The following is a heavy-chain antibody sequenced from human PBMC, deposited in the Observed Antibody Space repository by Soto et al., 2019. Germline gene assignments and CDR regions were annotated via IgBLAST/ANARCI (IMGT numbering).Heavy chain of an antibody. CDR3: ARDLGSSGSCYICYYYGMGV. CDR2: ISAYNGIT. V-gene: IGHV1-18*04. J-gene: IGHJ6*02. Sequence: ASVKVSCKASGYTFTSYGISWVRQAPGQGLEWMGWISAYNGITNYAQKLQGRVTMTTDTSTGTAYMELRSLRSDDTAVYYCARDLGSSGSCYICYYYGMGVWGQGTTVAVSS. D-gene: IGHD2-15*01. CDR1: GYTFTSYG.